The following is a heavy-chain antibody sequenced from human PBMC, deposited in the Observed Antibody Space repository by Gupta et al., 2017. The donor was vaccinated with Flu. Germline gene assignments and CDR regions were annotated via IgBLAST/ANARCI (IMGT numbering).Heavy chain of an antibody. V-gene: IGHV1-2*02. J-gene: IGHJ6*02. D-gene: IGHD3-3*01. CDR1: GYNFTGYY. CDR2: VNPNSGGT. Sequence: QVPLVQSGAAVKKPGASVSVSCKAAGYNFTGYYMNWVRPAPGQGLEWQGWVNPNSGGTNYAQKFQGRVTMTRDTSISTAYMELSMLRSDDTAVYYCARDLGYDFWSGYAGYYGMDVWGQGTTVTVSS. CDR3: ARDLGYDFWSGYAGYYGMDV.